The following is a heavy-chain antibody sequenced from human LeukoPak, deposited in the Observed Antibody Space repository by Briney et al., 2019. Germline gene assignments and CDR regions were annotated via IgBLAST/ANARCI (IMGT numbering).Heavy chain of an antibody. V-gene: IGHV3-33*01. CDR3: ARDVSYGVDV. CDR1: GFSFRTYS. CDR2: IWYDGSDK. Sequence: GGSLRLSCAASGFSFRTYSMHWLRQAPGKGLQWVAIIWYDGSDKYFADSVKGRFTISRDNSKNTLYLQMNSLRAEDTAVYYCARDVSYGVDVWGQGTTVAVSS. J-gene: IGHJ6*02.